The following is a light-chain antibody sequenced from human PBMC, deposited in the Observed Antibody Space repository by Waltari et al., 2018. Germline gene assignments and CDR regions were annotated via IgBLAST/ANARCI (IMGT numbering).Light chain of an antibody. J-gene: IGLJ1*01. Sequence: SYVLTQPPSVSVAPGQTARTTCGGNNIGGKSVHWYQKRSGQAPLRVVYDDSDRPSGIPERVSGSNSGNTATLTINSVEAGDEADYYCQVWDTASDEYVFGPGTKVTVL. V-gene: IGLV3-21*02. CDR2: DDS. CDR3: QVWDTASDEYV. CDR1: NIGGKS.